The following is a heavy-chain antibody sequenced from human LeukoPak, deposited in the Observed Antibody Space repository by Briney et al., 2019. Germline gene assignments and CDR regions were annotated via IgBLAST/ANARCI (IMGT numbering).Heavy chain of an antibody. CDR2: IIPIFGTA. Sequence: SVKVSCKASGGTFSSYAISWVRQAPGQGLEWMGGIIPIFGTANYAQKFQGRVTITTDESTSTAYMELSSLRSEDTAVYYCAGIAAAGTGYYYYMDVWGKGTTVTVSS. V-gene: IGHV1-69*05. CDR1: GGTFSSYA. CDR3: AGIAAAGTGYYYYMDV. J-gene: IGHJ6*03. D-gene: IGHD6-13*01.